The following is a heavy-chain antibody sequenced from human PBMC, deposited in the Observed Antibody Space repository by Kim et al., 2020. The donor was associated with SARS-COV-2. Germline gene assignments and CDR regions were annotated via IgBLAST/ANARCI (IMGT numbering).Heavy chain of an antibody. D-gene: IGHD2-2*01. CDR3: AKAMVPSLRYYFDY. J-gene: IGHJ4*02. Sequence: AASRKGRFTISRDNAKNSLYLQMNSLRAEDTALYYCAKAMVPSLRYYFDYWGQGTLVTVSS. V-gene: IGHV3-9*01.